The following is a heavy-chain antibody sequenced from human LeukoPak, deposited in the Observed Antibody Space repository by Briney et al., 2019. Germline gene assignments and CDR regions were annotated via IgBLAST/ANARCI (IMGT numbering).Heavy chain of an antibody. CDR3: ARVLRGIATAGTRWFDP. V-gene: IGHV1-2*02. CDR1: GYTFTGYY. D-gene: IGHD6-13*01. J-gene: IGHJ5*02. CDR2: IKPNSGGT. Sequence: ASVKVSCKASGYTFTGYYMHWVRQAPGQGLEWMGWIKPNSGGTNYAQKFQGRVTMTRDTSISTAYMELSRLRSDDTAVYYCARVLRGIATAGTRWFDPWGQGTLVTVSS.